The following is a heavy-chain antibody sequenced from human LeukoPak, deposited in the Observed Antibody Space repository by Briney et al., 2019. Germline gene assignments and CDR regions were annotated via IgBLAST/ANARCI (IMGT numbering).Heavy chain of an antibody. CDR2: VSGSDST. D-gene: IGHD6-13*01. Sequence: GGSLRLSCAASGFTFSIYAMCWVRQAPGKGLEWVSAVSGSDSTYYADYVKGRFTISRDNSRNTLYLQMNSLRAEDTAIYYCAKGGMRQQLIDYWGQGTLVTVSS. V-gene: IGHV3-23*01. J-gene: IGHJ4*02. CDR1: GFTFSIYA. CDR3: AKGGMRQQLIDY.